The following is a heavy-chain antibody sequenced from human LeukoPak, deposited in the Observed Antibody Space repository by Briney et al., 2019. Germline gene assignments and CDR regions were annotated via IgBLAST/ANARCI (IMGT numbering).Heavy chain of an antibody. D-gene: IGHD6-19*01. Sequence: SQTLSLTCTVSGGSISSGSYYWSWIRQPAGKGLEWIGCIYTSGSTNYNPSLKSRVTISVDTSKNQFSLKLSSVTAADTAVYYCARVGGTAVGIDYWGQGTLVTVSS. J-gene: IGHJ4*02. CDR2: IYTSGST. CDR3: ARVGGTAVGIDY. V-gene: IGHV4-61*02. CDR1: GGSISSGSYY.